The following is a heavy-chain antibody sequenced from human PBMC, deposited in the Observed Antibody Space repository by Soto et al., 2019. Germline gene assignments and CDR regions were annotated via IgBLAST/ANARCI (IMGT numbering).Heavy chain of an antibody. J-gene: IGHJ4*02. V-gene: IGHV3-21*01. CDR3: ARDLSSSWFFDY. CDR2: ISSSRSYI. CDR1: GFTFSSYS. D-gene: IGHD6-13*01. Sequence: GGSLRLSCAASGFTFSSYSMNWVRQAPGKGLEWVSSISSSRSYIYYADSVKGRFTISRANAKNSLYLQMNSLRAEDTAVYYCARDLSSSWFFDYWGQGTLVTVSS.